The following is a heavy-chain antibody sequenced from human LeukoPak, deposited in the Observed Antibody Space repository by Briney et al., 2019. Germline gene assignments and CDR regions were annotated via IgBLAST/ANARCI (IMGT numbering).Heavy chain of an antibody. CDR1: AGSINSGDYY. J-gene: IGHJ3*02. CDR3: ARGIGTSYDSSRDAFDI. D-gene: IGHD3-22*01. CDR2: IYSPGTN. Sequence: PSETLSLTXTASAGSINSGDYYWSWIRQPAGKGLDWIGRIYSPGTNYNYNPSVKSRVTISIDTSKNQFSLKLTSVTAADTAVYYCARGIGTSYDSSRDAFDIWGQGTMVTVSS. V-gene: IGHV4-61*02.